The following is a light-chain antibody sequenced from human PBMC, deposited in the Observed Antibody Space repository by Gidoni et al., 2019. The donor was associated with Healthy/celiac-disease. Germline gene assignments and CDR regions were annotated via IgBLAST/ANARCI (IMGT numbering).Light chain of an antibody. J-gene: IGKJ1*01. V-gene: IGKV3-15*01. CDR3: QQYNNWPQT. Sequence: EIVMTQSPATLSVSPGERATLSCRASQSVSSNLAWYQQKPGQAPRLLIYGAYTRATGIPARFSGSGSGTEFTLTISSLQSEDFAVYYCQQYNNWPQTFGQXTKVEIK. CDR2: GAY. CDR1: QSVSSN.